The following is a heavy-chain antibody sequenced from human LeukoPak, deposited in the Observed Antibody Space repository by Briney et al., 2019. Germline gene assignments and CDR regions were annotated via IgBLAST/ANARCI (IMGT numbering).Heavy chain of an antibody. J-gene: IGHJ3*02. CDR3: ARKKRADPGFDI. V-gene: IGHV4-59*01. CDR1: GDSLSGYY. Sequence: SETLSLTCTVSGDSLSGYYWSWIRQPPRKRLEWIGYIYYSGTTNYNPSLKSRLTLSVDTSKNQFSLKLTSVAAADTAVYYCARKKRADPGFDIWGQGTMVTISS. CDR2: IYYSGTT.